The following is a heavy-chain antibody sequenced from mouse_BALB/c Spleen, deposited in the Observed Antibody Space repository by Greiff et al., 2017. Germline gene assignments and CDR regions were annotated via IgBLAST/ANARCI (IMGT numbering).Heavy chain of an antibody. V-gene: IGHV2-9*02. D-gene: IGHD2-4*01. CDR3: ARQTMITSYAMDY. J-gene: IGHJ4*01. Sequence: VHLVESGPGLVAPSQSLSITCTVSGFSLTSYGVHWVRQPPGKGLEWLGVIWAGGSTNYNSALMSRLSISKDNSKSQVFLKMNSLQTDDTAMYYCARQTMITSYAMDYWGQGTSVTVSS. CDR2: IWAGGST. CDR1: GFSLTSYG.